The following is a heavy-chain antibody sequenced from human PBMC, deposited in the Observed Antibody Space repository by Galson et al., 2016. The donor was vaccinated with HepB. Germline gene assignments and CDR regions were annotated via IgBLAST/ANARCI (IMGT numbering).Heavy chain of an antibody. CDR2: ISGDSGNT. Sequence: SVKVSCKASGYTFTSYGISWVRQAPGQGLEWMGWISGDSGNTNYAQKLQGRVTMTKDTSTSTAYMELRSLRSDDTAVYYCALGYCSGGSCYRNWFDPWGQGTLVTVSS. J-gene: IGHJ5*02. V-gene: IGHV1-18*01. D-gene: IGHD2-15*01. CDR3: ALGYCSGGSCYRNWFDP. CDR1: GYTFTSYG.